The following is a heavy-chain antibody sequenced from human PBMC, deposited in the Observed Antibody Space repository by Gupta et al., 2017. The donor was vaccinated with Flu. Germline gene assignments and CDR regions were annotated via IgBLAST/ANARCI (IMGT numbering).Heavy chain of an antibody. CDR3: ARQVGYGRWMCDI. D-gene: IGHD2-15*01. V-gene: IGHV4-39*01. J-gene: IGHJ4*02. Sequence: IRQPPGEGLEGIGTTHYTGRSFHNPSLKNRVTISADSSKNQFSLKVHSVTAADTAVYYCARQVGYGRWMCDIWGQGTLVTVSS. CDR2: THYTGRS.